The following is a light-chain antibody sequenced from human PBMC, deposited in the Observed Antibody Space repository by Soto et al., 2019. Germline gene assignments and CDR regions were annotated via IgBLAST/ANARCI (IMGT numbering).Light chain of an antibody. Sequence: EIVLTQSPGTLSLSPGERATLSCRASQSVGRDYLAWYQQNPGQAPSLLIYHASNRATGIPDRFSGSGSGTDFPLTISRLEPEDVAEFYCQQYASSPLTFGGGTKVEIK. CDR1: QSVGRDY. V-gene: IGKV3-20*01. J-gene: IGKJ4*01. CDR3: QQYASSPLT. CDR2: HAS.